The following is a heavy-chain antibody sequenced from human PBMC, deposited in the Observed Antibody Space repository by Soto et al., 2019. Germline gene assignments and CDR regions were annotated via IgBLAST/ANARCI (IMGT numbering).Heavy chain of an antibody. J-gene: IGHJ6*02. CDR3: AKDLREGDGYNYYYYGMDV. CDR2: ISYDGSNK. CDR1: GFTFSSYG. Sequence: PGGSLRLSCAASGFTFSSYGMHWVRQAPGKGLEWVAVISYDGSNKYYADSVKGRFTISRDNSKNTLYLQMNSLRAEDTAVYYCAKDLREGDGYNYYYYGMDVWGQGTTVTVSS. V-gene: IGHV3-30*18. D-gene: IGHD5-12*01.